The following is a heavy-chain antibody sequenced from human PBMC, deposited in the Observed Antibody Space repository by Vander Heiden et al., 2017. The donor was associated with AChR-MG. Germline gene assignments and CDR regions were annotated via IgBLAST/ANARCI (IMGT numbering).Heavy chain of an antibody. CDR3: ARDFYTSTGYYYDNSGDKYFDY. J-gene: IGHJ4*02. V-gene: IGHV1-69*01. CDR1: GGTFSMYT. Sequence: QVQLVQSGAEVKKPGSSVKVSCRASGGTFSMYTISWVRQAPGQGLEGMGGIIPILGTANYAQKFQGRVTITADESTSTAYMELSSLRSEDTAVYYCARDFYTSTGYYYDNSGDKYFDYWGQGTLVTVSS. D-gene: IGHD3-22*01. CDR2: IIPILGTA.